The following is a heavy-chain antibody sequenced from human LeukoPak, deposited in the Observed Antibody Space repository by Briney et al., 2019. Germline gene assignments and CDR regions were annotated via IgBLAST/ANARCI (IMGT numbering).Heavy chain of an antibody. Sequence: SETLSLTCTVSGGSISSNNYFWGWIRQPPGKGLEWIGYIYYSGSTYYNPSLKSRVTISVDTSKNQFSLKLSSVTAADTAVYYCARTTTTVTTGFDYWGQGTLVTVSS. J-gene: IGHJ4*02. CDR3: ARTTTTVTTGFDY. V-gene: IGHV4-30-4*08. CDR2: IYYSGST. D-gene: IGHD4-17*01. CDR1: GGSISSNNYF.